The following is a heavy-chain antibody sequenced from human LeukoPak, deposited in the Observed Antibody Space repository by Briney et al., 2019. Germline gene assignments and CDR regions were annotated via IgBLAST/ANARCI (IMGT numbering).Heavy chain of an antibody. Sequence: GGSLRLSCAASGFTFSSYDTHWVRQAAGKGLEWVSAIGTAGDTYFPGSVKGRFTISRENAKNSLYLQMNSLRAEDTAVYYCARDACSSGNSCPMDSWGQGTLVTVSS. CDR2: IGTAGDT. D-gene: IGHD2-15*01. CDR1: GFTFSSYD. CDR3: ARDACSSGNSCPMDS. V-gene: IGHV3-13*01. J-gene: IGHJ5*01.